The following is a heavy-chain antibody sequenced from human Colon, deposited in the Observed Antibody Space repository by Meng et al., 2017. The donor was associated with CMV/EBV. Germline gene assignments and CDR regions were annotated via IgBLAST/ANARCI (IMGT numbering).Heavy chain of an antibody. CDR1: GCCICSFY. J-gene: IGHJ2*01. V-gene: IGHV4-4*07. D-gene: IGHD1-26*01. Sequence: VQAAGLLYLTCPVTGCCICSFYLSLSRQAPGVGLEWIWRMCTSGSTNYNPSLKRRVTLSVDTSKQQFSLKLSSVTAADTAMYYCAKEAPGGNYWYFDLWGRGTLVTVSS. CDR3: AKEAPGGNYWYFDL. CDR2: MCTSGST.